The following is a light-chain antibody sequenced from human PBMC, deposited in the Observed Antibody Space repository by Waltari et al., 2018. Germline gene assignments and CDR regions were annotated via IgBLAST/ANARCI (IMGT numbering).Light chain of an antibody. CDR2: TTS. CDR3: QTFGDSRT. V-gene: IGKV3-20*01. J-gene: IGKJ1*01. Sequence: EIVLTQSPGTLSLSPGERAILSCRASQSVSGGYVAWYQQKPGQAPRVLIDTTSARATGIPDRFSGSGSGTDFTLTISRLEPEDSAVYYCQTFGDSRTFGQGTKVEI. CDR1: QSVSGGY.